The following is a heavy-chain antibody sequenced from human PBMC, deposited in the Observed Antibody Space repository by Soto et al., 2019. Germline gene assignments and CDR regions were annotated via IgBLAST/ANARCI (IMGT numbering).Heavy chain of an antibody. D-gene: IGHD2-21*02. V-gene: IGHV3-43*01. CDR1: GFTFDDYT. J-gene: IGHJ4*02. CDR3: AKGRVTAILSYFDY. CDR2: ISWDGGST. Sequence: SGGSLRLSCAASGFTFDDYTMHWVRQAPGKGLEWVSLISWDGGSTYYADSVKGRFTISRDNSKNSLYLQMNSLRTEDTALYYCAKGRVTAILSYFDYWGQGPLVTVSS.